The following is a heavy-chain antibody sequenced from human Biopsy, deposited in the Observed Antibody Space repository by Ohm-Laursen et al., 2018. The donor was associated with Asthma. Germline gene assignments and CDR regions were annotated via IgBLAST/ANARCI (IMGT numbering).Heavy chain of an antibody. CDR2: IYFSGNT. V-gene: IGHV4-59*08. D-gene: IGHD3-16*01. CDR3: ARRGGVRRYFDY. J-gene: IGHJ4*02. Sequence: SETLSLTWTVSGGSITSFYWSWIRPPPGRGLEWIGYIYFSGNTNYNPSLKSRVAISLDTSKNQFSLKLSSVTAADTAVYFCARRGGVRRYFDYWGQGTLVTVSS. CDR1: GGSITSFY.